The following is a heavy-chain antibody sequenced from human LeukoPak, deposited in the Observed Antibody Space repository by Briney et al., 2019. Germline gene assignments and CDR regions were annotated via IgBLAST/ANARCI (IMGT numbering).Heavy chain of an antibody. V-gene: IGHV1-8*01. CDR1: GYTFTSYD. J-gene: IGHJ5*02. CDR2: MNPNSGNT. Sequence: ASVKVSCKASGYTFTSYDINWVRQATGHGLEWMGWMNPNSGNTGYAQKFQGRVTMTRNTSISTAYMELSSLRSEDTAVYYCARKMVRRSWFDPWGQGTLVTVSS. CDR3: ARKMVRRSWFDP. D-gene: IGHD3-10*01.